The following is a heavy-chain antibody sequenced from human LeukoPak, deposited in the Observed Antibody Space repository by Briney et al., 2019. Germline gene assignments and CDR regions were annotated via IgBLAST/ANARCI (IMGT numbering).Heavy chain of an antibody. J-gene: IGHJ4*02. CDR3: ARVRTDYDILTGPTYYLDY. CDR1: GFTFDDYG. CDR2: INWNGGST. D-gene: IGHD3-9*01. V-gene: IGHV3-20*04. Sequence: GGSLRLSCAASGFTFDDYGMSWVRQAPGKGLEWVSGINWNGGSTGYADSVKGRFTISRDNAKNSLYLQMNSLRAEDTAVYYYARVRTDYDILTGPTYYLDYWGQGTLVTVSS.